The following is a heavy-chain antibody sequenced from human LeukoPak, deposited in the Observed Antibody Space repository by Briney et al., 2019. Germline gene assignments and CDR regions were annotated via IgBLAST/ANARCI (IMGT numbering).Heavy chain of an antibody. J-gene: IGHJ4*02. CDR1: GFTFSSYG. D-gene: IGHD3-16*01. V-gene: IGHV3-30*02. Sequence: PGGSLRLSCAASGFTFSSYGMHWVRQAPGKGLEWVAFIRYDGSNKYYADSVKGRFTISRDNSKNTLFLQMNSLRAEDTAIYYCGKAWTLGELDRPFDYGGQETRVTVSS. CDR3: GKAWTLGELDRPFDY. CDR2: IRYDGSNK.